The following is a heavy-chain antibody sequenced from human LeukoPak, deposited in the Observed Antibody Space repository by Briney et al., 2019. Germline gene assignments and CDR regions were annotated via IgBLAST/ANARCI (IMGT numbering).Heavy chain of an antibody. J-gene: IGHJ5*02. CDR2: ISAYNGNT. CDR1: VGTFIINA. Sequence: ASVTVSFTSSVGTFIINAISWVRQPPAQGLEWMGWISAYNGNTNYAQKLQGRVTMTTDTSTSTAYMELRSLRSDDRAVYYCARSQRGKHWFDRWGEGTLVTVHS. CDR3: ARSQRGKHWFDR. D-gene: IGHD7-27*01. V-gene: IGHV1-18*01.